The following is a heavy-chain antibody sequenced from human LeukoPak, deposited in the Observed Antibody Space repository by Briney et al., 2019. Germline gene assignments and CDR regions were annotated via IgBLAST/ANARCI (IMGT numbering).Heavy chain of an antibody. CDR3: AKTQISSYDILTGYYYYFDY. D-gene: IGHD3-9*01. CDR1: GFTFSSYA. J-gene: IGHJ4*02. Sequence: GGSLRLSCAASGFTFSSYAMHWVRQAPGKGLEWVAVISYDGSNKYYADSVKGRFTISRDNAKNSLYLQMNSLRAEDTAVYYCAKTQISSYDILTGYYYYFDYWGQGTLVTVSS. CDR2: ISYDGSNK. V-gene: IGHV3-30*04.